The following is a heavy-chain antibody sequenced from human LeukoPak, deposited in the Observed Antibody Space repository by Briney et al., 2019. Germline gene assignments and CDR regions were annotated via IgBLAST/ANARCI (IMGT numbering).Heavy chain of an antibody. CDR1: GGSFSGYY. D-gene: IGHD6-13*01. V-gene: IGHV4-34*01. CDR3: ARVFPGYSSSRYYFDY. J-gene: IGHJ4*02. Sequence: KPSETLSLTCAVYGGSFSGYYWSWIRQPPGKGLEWIGEINHSGSTNYNPSLKSRVTISVDTSKNQFSLELSSVTAADTAVYYCARVFPGYSSSRYYFDYWGQGTLVTVSS. CDR2: INHSGST.